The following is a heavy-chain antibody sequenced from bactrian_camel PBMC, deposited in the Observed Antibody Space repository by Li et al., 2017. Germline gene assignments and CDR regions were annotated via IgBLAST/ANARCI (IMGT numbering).Heavy chain of an antibody. Sequence: VQLVESGGDLVQPGGSLTLSCTASGFTFSGYWMYWVRQTPAKGLEWVSGVASNGGSTEYADSIVGRFTISRDNAKNMLYLQMNSLKPEDTAMYYCTKDRSYGTRNWVQSTRGQGTQVTVS. CDR1: GFTFSGYW. CDR2: VASNGGST. D-gene: IGHD3*01. J-gene: IGHJ4*01. CDR3: TKDRSYGTRNWVQST. V-gene: IGHV3S1*01.